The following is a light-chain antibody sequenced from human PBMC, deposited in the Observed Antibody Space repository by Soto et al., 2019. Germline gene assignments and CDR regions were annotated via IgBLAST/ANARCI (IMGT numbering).Light chain of an antibody. J-gene: IGKJ3*01. CDR2: AAS. V-gene: IGKV1-9*01. CDR3: RQGFT. CDR1: QGISSY. Sequence: IQLTQSPSSLSSSVGDRVTITCRASQGISSYLAWYQQKPGKAPKLLIYAASTLQSGVPSRFSGSGSGTDFTLPISSLQPEDFATYYCRQGFTFGPGTKVDIK.